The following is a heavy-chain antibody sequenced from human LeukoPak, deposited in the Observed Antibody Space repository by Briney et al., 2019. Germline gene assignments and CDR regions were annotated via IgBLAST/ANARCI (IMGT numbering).Heavy chain of an antibody. CDR3: ARANWFRQWLVDY. CDR1: GYTFTDCY. D-gene: IGHD6-19*01. J-gene: IGHJ4*02. V-gene: IGHV1-2*02. CDR2: INPNSGGT. Sequence: ASVKVSCKASGYTFTDCYMHWVRQAPGQGLEWMGWINPNSGGTNYAQKFQGRVTMTRDTSISTAYMELSRLRSDDTAVYYCARANWFRQWLVDYWGQGTLVTVSS.